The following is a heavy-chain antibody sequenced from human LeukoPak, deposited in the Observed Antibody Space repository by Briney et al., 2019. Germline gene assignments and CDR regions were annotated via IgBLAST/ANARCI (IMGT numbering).Heavy chain of an antibody. CDR2: IIPVLGTT. CDR1: GGSFSTHA. D-gene: IGHD6-19*01. V-gene: IGHV1-69*13. Sequence: APVKVSCKAAGGSFSTHAIIWVRQAPGQGLEWMGGIIPVLGTTNSAQRFQDRLSLTADESTGTASMELTSLRPEDSAVYYCGASTVAVTYYYMAVWGKGTTITVSS. J-gene: IGHJ6*03. CDR3: GASTVAVTYYYMAV.